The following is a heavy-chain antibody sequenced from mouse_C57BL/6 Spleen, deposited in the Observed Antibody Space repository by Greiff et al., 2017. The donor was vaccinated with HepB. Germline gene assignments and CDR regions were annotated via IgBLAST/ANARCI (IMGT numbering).Heavy chain of an antibody. J-gene: IGHJ1*03. Sequence: QVQLKESGAELVKPGASVKISCKASGYAFSSYWMNWVKQRPGKGLEWIGQIYPGDGDTNYNGKFKGKATLTADKSSSTAYMQLSSLTSEDSAVYFCARDYYYGSSYVEWYFDVWGTGTTVTVSS. CDR3: ARDYYYGSSYVEWYFDV. D-gene: IGHD1-1*01. V-gene: IGHV1-80*01. CDR1: GYAFSSYW. CDR2: IYPGDGDT.